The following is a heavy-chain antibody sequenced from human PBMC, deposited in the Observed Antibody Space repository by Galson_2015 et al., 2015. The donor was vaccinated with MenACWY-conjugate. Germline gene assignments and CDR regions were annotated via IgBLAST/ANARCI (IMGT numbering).Heavy chain of an antibody. CDR3: TRLEDLGGSQTGLYHFDY. CDR1: GFTFTDSP. V-gene: IGHV3-73*01. D-gene: IGHD1-26*01. Sequence: SLRLSCAASGFTFTDSPIHWVRQASGKGLEWLGRIRSKSNTYATTYAASVRGRFTISRDDSKNTAYLQMDSLESEDTALYYCTRLEDLGGSQTGLYHFDYWGQGTTVTVSS. CDR2: IRSKSNTYAT. J-gene: IGHJ4*03.